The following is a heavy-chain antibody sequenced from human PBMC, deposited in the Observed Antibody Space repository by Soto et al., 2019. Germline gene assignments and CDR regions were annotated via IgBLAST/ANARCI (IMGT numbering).Heavy chain of an antibody. CDR1: GGTFSSYA. CDR3: ARHPPAVYYYGMDV. J-gene: IGHJ6*02. CDR2: IIPIFGTA. Sequence: QVQLVQSGAEVKKPGSSVKVSCKASGGTFSSYAISWVRQAPVQGLEWMGGIIPIFGTANYAQKFQGRVTITADESTSTAYMELSSLRSEDTAVYYCARHPPAVYYYGMDVWGQGTTVTVSS. V-gene: IGHV1-69*12.